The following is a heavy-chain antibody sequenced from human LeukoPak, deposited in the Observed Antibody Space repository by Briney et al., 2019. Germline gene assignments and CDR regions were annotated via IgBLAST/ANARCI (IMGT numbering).Heavy chain of an antibody. CDR3: ARGYCSGPSCHGAY. CDR1: GFTFSSYS. V-gene: IGHV3-21*01. D-gene: IGHD2-2*01. CDR2: ISSSSSNYI. J-gene: IGHJ4*02. Sequence: GGSLRLSCAASGFTFSSYSMNWVRQAPEKGLEWVSSISSSSSNYIYYADSVKGRFTISRDNAKNSLYLQMNSLRAEDTAVYYCARGYCSGPSCHGAYWGQGTLVTVSS.